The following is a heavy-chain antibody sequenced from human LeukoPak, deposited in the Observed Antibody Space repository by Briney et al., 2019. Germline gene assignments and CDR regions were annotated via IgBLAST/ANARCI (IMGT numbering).Heavy chain of an antibody. V-gene: IGHV4-59*01. Sequence: PSETLSLTCTVSGGGIRSYYWTWIRQPPGKGLEWIGHIYYTGSTNYNPSLKGRVSISLDTSKNQFSLKLSSVTAADTAVYFCARDLGAYGSGSYYGFWGQGSLVAVSS. J-gene: IGHJ4*02. D-gene: IGHD3-10*01. CDR1: GGGIRSYY. CDR3: ARDLGAYGSGSYYGF. CDR2: IYYTGST.